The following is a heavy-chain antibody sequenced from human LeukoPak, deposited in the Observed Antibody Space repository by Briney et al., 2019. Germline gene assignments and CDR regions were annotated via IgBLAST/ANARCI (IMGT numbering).Heavy chain of an antibody. V-gene: IGHV3-30*18. J-gene: IGHJ4*02. CDR1: GFTFSSYG. D-gene: IGHD3-10*01. CDR3: AKPQGRYYCSSHPNFDY. Sequence: GGSLRLTCAASGFTFSSYGMHWVRQAPGKGLEWVGVISYDGGNKYYADSVKGRFTISRDNSKNTLYLQMNSLRAEDTAVYYCAKPQGRYYCSSHPNFDYWGQGTLVTVSP. CDR2: ISYDGGNK.